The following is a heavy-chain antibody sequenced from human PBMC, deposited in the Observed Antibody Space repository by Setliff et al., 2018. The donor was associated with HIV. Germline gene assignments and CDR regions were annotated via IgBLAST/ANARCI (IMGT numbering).Heavy chain of an antibody. D-gene: IGHD4-17*01. Sequence: PGGSLRLSCAASGFTFSSYSMNWVRQAPGKGLEWVSYISSSSSTIYYADSVKGRFTISRDSAKNSLYLQMNSLRAEDTAVYYCARDSNDYGDYILNYWGQGTLVTVSS. CDR1: GFTFSSYS. J-gene: IGHJ4*02. V-gene: IGHV3-48*01. CDR2: ISSSSSTI. CDR3: ARDSNDYGDYILNY.